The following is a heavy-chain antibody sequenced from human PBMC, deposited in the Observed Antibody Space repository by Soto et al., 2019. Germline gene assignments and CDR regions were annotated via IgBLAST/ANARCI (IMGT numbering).Heavy chain of an antibody. V-gene: IGHV4-31*03. CDR1: GGSISSGGYY. CDR2: IYYSGST. CDR3: ARQNRISDFWSGYLFDY. D-gene: IGHD3-3*01. J-gene: IGHJ4*02. Sequence: PSETLSLTCTVSGGSISSGGYYWSWIRQHPGKGLEWIGYIYYSGSTYYNPSLKSRVTISVDTSKNQFSLKLSSVTAADTAVYYCARQNRISDFWSGYLFDYWGQGTLVTVSS.